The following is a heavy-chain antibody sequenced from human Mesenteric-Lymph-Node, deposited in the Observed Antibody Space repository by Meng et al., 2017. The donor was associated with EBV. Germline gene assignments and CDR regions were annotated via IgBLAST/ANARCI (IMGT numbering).Heavy chain of an antibody. D-gene: IGHD5-12*01. V-gene: IGHV3-74*03. Sequence: EAQPVESGGVLVQPGGSLRLSCAASGFTFSTYWMNWVRQAPGEGLVWVSRIDNDESNTKYADSVKGRFTISRDNAKQTLYLQMNGLRAEDTAVYYCVRETSGYDFDYWGQGTLVTVSS. CDR2: IDNDESNT. J-gene: IGHJ4*02. CDR3: VRETSGYDFDY. CDR1: GFTFSTYW.